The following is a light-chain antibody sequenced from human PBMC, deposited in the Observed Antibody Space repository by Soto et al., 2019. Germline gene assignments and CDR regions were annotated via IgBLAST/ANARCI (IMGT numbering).Light chain of an antibody. CDR2: GAS. Sequence: EIVMTQSPATLSVSPGERATLSCRSSQSVYNNLAWYQQKPGRAPRLLIYGASTRATGIPARFSGSGSGTEFTLTISSLQSEDFAVYFCQQSNNWPPVTVGPGTQVEIK. J-gene: IGKJ3*01. CDR3: QQSNNWPPVT. CDR1: QSVYNN. V-gene: IGKV3-15*01.